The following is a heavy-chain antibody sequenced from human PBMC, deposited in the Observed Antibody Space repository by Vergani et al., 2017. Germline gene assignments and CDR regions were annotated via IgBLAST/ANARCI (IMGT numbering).Heavy chain of an antibody. CDR2: LDGSGSNT. CDR1: GFTFRSYA. D-gene: IGHD1-26*01. J-gene: IGHJ4*02. V-gene: IGHV3-23*01. CDR3: AKDWARSGSYFDY. Sequence: EVQLLESGGGLVQPGGSLRLSCEVSGFTFRSYAMSWVRQAPGKGLEWVSGLDGSGSNTYYADSVRGRFTISRDNSKNTLYLQMNSLRVEDTAIYYCAKDWARSGSYFDYWGQGTLVTVSS.